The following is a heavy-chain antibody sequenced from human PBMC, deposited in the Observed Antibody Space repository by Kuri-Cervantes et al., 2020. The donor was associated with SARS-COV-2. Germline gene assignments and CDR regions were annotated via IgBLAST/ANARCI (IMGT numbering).Heavy chain of an antibody. D-gene: IGHD3-22*01. CDR3: ARDGGGYYDSSGYYGQLGFDY. CDR2: ISSSSSTI. Sequence: GESLKISCAASGFTFSSYSMNWVRQAPGKGLEWVSYISSSSSTIYYADSVKGRSTISRDNAKNSLYLQMNSLRDEDAAVYYCARDGGGYYDSSGYYGQLGFDYWGQGTLVTVSS. V-gene: IGHV3-48*02. J-gene: IGHJ4*02. CDR1: GFTFSSYS.